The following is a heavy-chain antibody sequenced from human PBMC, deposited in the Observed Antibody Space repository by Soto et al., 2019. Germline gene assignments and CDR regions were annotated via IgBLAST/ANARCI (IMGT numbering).Heavy chain of an antibody. CDR1: GFIFSTHW. Sequence: EVQLVESGGGLVQPGGSLRLSCEASGFIFSTHWMHWVRQVPGKGLDWVARIEDDGRRTDYADSVKGRFTISRDNAKSTLFLQLNNLRVEDTATYHCAKAEYTAALPGLWSRGTLVTVSS. J-gene: IGHJ4*02. D-gene: IGHD2-15*01. V-gene: IGHV3-74*01. CDR2: IEDDGRRT. CDR3: AKAEYTAALPGL.